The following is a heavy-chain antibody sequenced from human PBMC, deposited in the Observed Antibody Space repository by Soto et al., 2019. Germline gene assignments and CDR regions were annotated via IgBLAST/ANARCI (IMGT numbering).Heavy chain of an antibody. CDR2: IYYSGST. V-gene: IGHV4-39*01. CDR3: ARLTMGIYSSSSYYYYYYMDV. D-gene: IGHD6-6*01. J-gene: IGHJ6*03. Sequence: QLQLQESGPGLVKPSETLSLTCTVSGGSISSSSYYWGWIRQPPGKGLEGIGSIYYSGSTYYNPSLKSRVTISVDTSKNQFSLKLSSVTAADTAVYYCARLTMGIYSSSSYYYYYYMDVWGKGTTVTVSS. CDR1: GGSISSSSYY.